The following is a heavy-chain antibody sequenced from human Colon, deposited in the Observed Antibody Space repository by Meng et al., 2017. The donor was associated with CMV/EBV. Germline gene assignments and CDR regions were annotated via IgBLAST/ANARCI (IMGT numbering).Heavy chain of an antibody. CDR3: IRMRLRLGGYFDY. D-gene: IGHD5-12*01. Sequence: GESLKISCAASGFTFSNYWMTWVRQAPGKGLEWVANIKQDGSEKYYVDSVKGRFTISRDNAKNSLYLQMNSLRAEDTAVYYCIRMRLRLGGYFDYWGQGTLVTVSS. CDR2: IKQDGSEK. J-gene: IGHJ4*02. CDR1: GFTFSNYW. V-gene: IGHV3-7*01.